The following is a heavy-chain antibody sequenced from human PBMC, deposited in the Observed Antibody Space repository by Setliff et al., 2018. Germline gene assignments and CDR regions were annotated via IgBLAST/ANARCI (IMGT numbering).Heavy chain of an antibody. Sequence: GGSLRLSCAASGFTFRTYGMSWVRQAPGKGLEWVSVISHNGDTTYYADSVKGRFTISRDDSKNILYLQMNSLRAEDTAVYYCAKVRRPLEVEPRAMFGFDSWGQGTLVTVSS. V-gene: IGHV3-23*01. CDR1: GFTFRTYG. J-gene: IGHJ4*02. D-gene: IGHD2-2*01. CDR3: AKVRRPLEVEPRAMFGFDS. CDR2: ISHNGDTT.